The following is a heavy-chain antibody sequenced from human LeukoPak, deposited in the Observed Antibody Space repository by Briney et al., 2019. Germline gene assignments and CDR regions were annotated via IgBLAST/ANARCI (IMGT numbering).Heavy chain of an antibody. D-gene: IGHD3/OR15-3a*01. CDR1: GFTFSTDW. V-gene: IGHV3-74*01. Sequence: GGSLRLSCAASGFTFSTDWMHWVRQAPGKGLVWISRINSDGSSTRDADSVKGRFTISRDNAKNTLYLQMKSLRVEDTAVYYCARGDYFFDYWGQGTLVTVSS. CDR2: INSDGSST. CDR3: ARGDYFFDY. J-gene: IGHJ4*02.